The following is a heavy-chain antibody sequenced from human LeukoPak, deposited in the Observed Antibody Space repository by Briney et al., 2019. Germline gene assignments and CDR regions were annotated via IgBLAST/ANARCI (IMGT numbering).Heavy chain of an antibody. Sequence: SETLSLTCAVYGGSFSGYYWSWIRQPPGKGLEWIGEINHSGSTNYNPSLKSRVTISVDTSKNQFSLKLSSVTAADTAVYYCASGSYGDLPFDYWGQGTLVTVSS. CDR3: ASGSYGDLPFDY. V-gene: IGHV4-34*01. D-gene: IGHD4-17*01. CDR2: INHSGST. CDR1: GGSFSGYY. J-gene: IGHJ4*02.